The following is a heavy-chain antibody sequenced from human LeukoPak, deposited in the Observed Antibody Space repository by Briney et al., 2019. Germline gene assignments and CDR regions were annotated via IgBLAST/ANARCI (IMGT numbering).Heavy chain of an antibody. CDR1: GYTLTAYY. V-gene: IGHV1-2*02. J-gene: IGHJ6*03. CDR2: INPNSGGT. D-gene: IGHD2-2*01. Sequence: ASVRVSCKASGYTLTAYYMHWVRQAPGQGLEWMGWINPNSGGTNYAQKFQGRVTMTRDTSISTAYMELSRLRSDDTAVYYCARRVVVPAAIGYYYYYMDVWGKGTTVTVSS. CDR3: ARRVVVPAAIGYYYYYMDV.